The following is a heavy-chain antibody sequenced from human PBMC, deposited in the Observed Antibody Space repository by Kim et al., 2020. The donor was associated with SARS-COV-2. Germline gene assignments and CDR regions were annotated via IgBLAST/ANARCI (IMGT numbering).Heavy chain of an antibody. D-gene: IGHD6-13*01. CDR2: ISSSSSYI. J-gene: IGHJ6*02. Sequence: GGSLRLSCAASGFTFSSYSMNWVRQAPGKGLVWASSISSSSSYIYYADPVKGRFTISRDNAKNSLYLQMNSLRAEDTAVYYCARGWAAAGTEDGMDVWGQGTTFSVSS. V-gene: IGHV3-21*01. CDR1: GFTFSSYS. CDR3: ARGWAAAGTEDGMDV.